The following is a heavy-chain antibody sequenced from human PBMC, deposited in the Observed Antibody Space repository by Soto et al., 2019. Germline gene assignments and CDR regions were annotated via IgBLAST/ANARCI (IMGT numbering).Heavy chain of an antibody. D-gene: IGHD3-22*01. CDR3: ARVDYDSSGYYYAYYGMDV. V-gene: IGHV4-31*03. CDR1: GGSISSGGYY. Sequence: SETLSLTCTVSGGSISSGGYYWSWIRQHPGKGLEWIGYIYYSGSTYYNPSLKSRVTISVDTSKNQFSLKLSSVTAADTAVYYCARVDYDSSGYYYAYYGMDVWGQGTTVTVSS. CDR2: IYYSGST. J-gene: IGHJ6*02.